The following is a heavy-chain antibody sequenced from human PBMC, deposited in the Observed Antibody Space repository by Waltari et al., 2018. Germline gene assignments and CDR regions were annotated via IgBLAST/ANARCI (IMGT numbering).Heavy chain of an antibody. D-gene: IGHD3-3*01. CDR3: SYYDFWSGTVVDH. V-gene: IGHV3-49*03. CDR2: IRSKAYGGTT. Sequence: VQLVESGGGLVQPGRSLRLSCTASGFTFGDYAMSWFRQAPGKGLEWVGFIRSKAYGGTTEYAASVKGRFTISRDDSKSIAYLQMNSLKTEDTAVYYCSYYDFWSGTVVDHWGQGTLVTVSS. J-gene: IGHJ4*02. CDR1: GFTFGDYA.